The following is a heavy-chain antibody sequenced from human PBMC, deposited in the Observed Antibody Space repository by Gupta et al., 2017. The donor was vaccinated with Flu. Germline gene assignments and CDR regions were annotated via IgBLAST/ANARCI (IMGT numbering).Heavy chain of an antibody. CDR2: IYYSGST. J-gene: IGHJ3*02. Sequence: QVHLQESGPGLVKPSETLSLTCNVSGGSISPYYWNWIRQPPGKGLEWIGQIYYSGSTKYNPSLKSRVTISVDTSMNQFSLKVRSVTAADTAVDSCARGYGNDAFDIWGLGTLVTVSS. D-gene: IGHD5-18*01. CDR3: ARGYGNDAFDI. V-gene: IGHV4-59*01. CDR1: GGSISPYY.